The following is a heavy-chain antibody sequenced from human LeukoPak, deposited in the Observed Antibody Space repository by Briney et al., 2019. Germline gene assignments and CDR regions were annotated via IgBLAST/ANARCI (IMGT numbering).Heavy chain of an antibody. CDR3: GKDWKLDY. V-gene: IGHV3-23*01. D-gene: IGHD1-1*01. J-gene: IGHJ4*02. Sequence: GGSLRLSCAASGFTFNNYAMSWVRQAPGKGLEWVSAISDNGGDTKYADSVKGRFTISRDNSKNTLYLQMNSLRAEDTAIYYCGKDWKLDYWGQGTLVTVSS. CDR2: ISDNGGDT. CDR1: GFTFNNYA.